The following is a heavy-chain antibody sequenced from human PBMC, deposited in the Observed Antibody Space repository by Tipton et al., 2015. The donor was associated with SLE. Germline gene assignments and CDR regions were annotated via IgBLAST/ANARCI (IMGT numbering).Heavy chain of an antibody. V-gene: IGHV4-39*07. J-gene: IGHJ6*02. D-gene: IGHD6-6*01. Sequence: TLSLTCTVSGGSISSSSYYWGWIRQPPGKGLEWIGNIYYSGSTNYNPSLKSRVTISVDTSKNQFSLKLSSVTAADTAVYYCARDPAARRGMDVWGQGTTVTVSS. CDR1: GGSISSSSYY. CDR2: IYYSGST. CDR3: ARDPAARRGMDV.